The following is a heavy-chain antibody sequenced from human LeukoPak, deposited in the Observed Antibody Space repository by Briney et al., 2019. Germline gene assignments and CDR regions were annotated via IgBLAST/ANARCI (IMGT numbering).Heavy chain of an antibody. CDR2: IYHSGST. Sequence: PSETLSLTCAVSGGSISSGGYSWSWIRQPPGKGLEWIGYIYHSGSTYYNPSLKSRVTISVDRSKNQFSLKLSSVTAADTAVYYCARAPVLRFLEWSAFDYWGQGTLVTVSS. CDR1: GGSISSGGYS. CDR3: ARAPVLRFLEWSAFDY. D-gene: IGHD3-3*01. J-gene: IGHJ4*02. V-gene: IGHV4-30-2*01.